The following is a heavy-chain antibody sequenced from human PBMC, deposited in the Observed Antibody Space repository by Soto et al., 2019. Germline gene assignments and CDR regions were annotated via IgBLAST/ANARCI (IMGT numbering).Heavy chain of an antibody. CDR1: GFTFSDYY. CDR2: ISSSGSTI. V-gene: IGHV3-11*01. D-gene: IGHD3-22*01. Sequence: QVQLVESGGGLVKPGGSLRLSCAASGFTFSDYYMSWIRQAPGKGLEWVSYISSSGSTIYYADSVKGRFTISRDNAKNALFLQLNSLRAEDTAVYYYARAYGYYDSSGYYYYYYYYGMVVWGEGTTVTFPS. CDR3: ARAYGYYDSSGYYYYYYYYGMVV. J-gene: IGHJ6*04.